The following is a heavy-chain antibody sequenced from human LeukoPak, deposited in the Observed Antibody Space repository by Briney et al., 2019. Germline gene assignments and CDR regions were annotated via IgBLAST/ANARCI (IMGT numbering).Heavy chain of an antibody. Sequence: SETLSLTCNVSGYSISRGYYWGWIRQPPGKGLEWIGSVHHTGSTHYNPSLRSRVSISVDKSTNHISLEVTSVTAADTAVYYCARDWGFGDSEDWFDPWGQGTLVTVSS. J-gene: IGHJ5*02. D-gene: IGHD3-10*01. CDR3: ARDWGFGDSEDWFDP. V-gene: IGHV4-38-2*02. CDR2: VHHTGST. CDR1: GYSISRGYY.